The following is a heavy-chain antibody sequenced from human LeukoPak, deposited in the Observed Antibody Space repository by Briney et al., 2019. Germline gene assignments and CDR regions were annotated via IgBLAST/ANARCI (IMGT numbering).Heavy chain of an antibody. Sequence: PSETLSLTCTVSGASIRTSEDHWTWIRQHPGKGLEWIGYTSNSDYPDSNPSLKSRVTISLDTSKNQFSLKLRSVTAADTAVYYCARDNHRGAFHCGGDCSPYYYYGMDVWGQGTTVTVSS. V-gene: IGHV4-31*03. J-gene: IGHJ6*02. D-gene: IGHD2-21*02. CDR1: GASIRTSEDH. CDR2: TSNSDYP. CDR3: ARDNHRGAFHCGGDCSPYYYYGMDV.